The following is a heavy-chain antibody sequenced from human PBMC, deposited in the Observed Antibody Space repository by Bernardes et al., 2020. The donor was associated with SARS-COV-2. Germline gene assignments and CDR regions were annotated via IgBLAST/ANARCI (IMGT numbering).Heavy chain of an antibody. CDR1: GDSISSSNYC. V-gene: IGHV4-39*01. CDR2: VHYSGST. Sequence: SETLSLTCTVSGDSISSSNYCWGWIRQPPGKGLEWIGNVHYSGSTYYTPSLQSRVTILVDTSKNQFSLRLRSVTAADTAVYYCARGAPTGSWFGFDPWGQGTLVTVSS. D-gene: IGHD6-13*01. J-gene: IGHJ5*02. CDR3: ARGAPTGSWFGFDP.